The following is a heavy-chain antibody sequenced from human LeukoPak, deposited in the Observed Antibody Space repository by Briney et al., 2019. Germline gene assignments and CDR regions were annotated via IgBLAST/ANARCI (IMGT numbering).Heavy chain of an antibody. J-gene: IGHJ4*02. CDR2: ISPDGSNT. CDR1: GFTFSAYA. CDR3: VPKGTEGY. Sequence: PGGSLRLSCSASGFTFSAYAMHWVRQAPGKGLEYVSAISPDGSNTYYADFVKGRFSISRDNSKNTLYLQMGSLRPEDTADYYCVPKGTEGYWGQGTLVTVSS. V-gene: IGHV3-64D*06.